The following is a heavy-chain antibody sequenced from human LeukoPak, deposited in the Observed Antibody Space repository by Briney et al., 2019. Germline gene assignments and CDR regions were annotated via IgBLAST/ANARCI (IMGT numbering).Heavy chain of an antibody. CDR3: ARFWEVGATTPPAFDI. D-gene: IGHD1-26*01. CDR1: GFTFSSYS. J-gene: IGHJ3*02. Sequence: PGGSLRLSCAASGFTFSSYSMNWVRQAPGKGLEWVSSISSSSSYIYYADSVKGRFTISRDNAKNSLYLQMNSLRAEDTAVYYCARFWEVGATTPPAFDIWGQGTMVTVSS. CDR2: ISSSSSYI. V-gene: IGHV3-21*01.